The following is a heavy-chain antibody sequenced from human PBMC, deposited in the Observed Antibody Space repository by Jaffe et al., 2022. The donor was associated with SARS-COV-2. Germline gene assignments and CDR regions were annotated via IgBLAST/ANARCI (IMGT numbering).Heavy chain of an antibody. CDR1: GFTFSSYT. D-gene: IGHD1-26*01. CDR3: AKGAFNSFIPGFDY. V-gene: IGHV3-23*04. J-gene: IGHJ4*02. Sequence: EVQLVESGGGLVQPGGSLRLSCAASGFTFSSYTMTWVRQAPGKGLEWVSSISGTGGTTYYADSVRGRFTISRDNSKNTLHLQMNSLRAGDTAVYYCAKGAFNSFIPGFDYWGQGTLVTVSS. CDR2: ISGTGGTT.